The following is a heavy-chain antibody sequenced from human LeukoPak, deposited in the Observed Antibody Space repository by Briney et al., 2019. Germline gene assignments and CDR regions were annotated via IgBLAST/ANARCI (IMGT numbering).Heavy chain of an antibody. CDR3: AKDVGATSVPYYFDY. V-gene: IGHV3-23*01. J-gene: IGHJ4*02. CDR2: ISGSGGST. CDR1: GFTFSSYA. D-gene: IGHD1-26*01. Sequence: GGSLRLSCAASGFTFSSYAMSWVRQAPGKGLEWVSAISGSGGSTYYADSVKGPFTISRDNSKNTLYLQMNSLRAEDTAVYYCAKDVGATSVPYYFDYWGQGTLVTVSS.